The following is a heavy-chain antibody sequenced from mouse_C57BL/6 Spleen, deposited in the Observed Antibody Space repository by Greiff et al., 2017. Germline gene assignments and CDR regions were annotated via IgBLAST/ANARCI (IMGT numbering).Heavy chain of an antibody. CDR2: IRNKANGYTT. V-gene: IGHV7-3*01. Sequence: EVQRVESGGGLVQPGGSLSLSCAASGFTFTDYYMSWVRQPPGKALEWLGFIRNKANGYTTEYSASVKGRFTISRDNSQSILYLQMNALRAEDSATYYCARSRYLYYFDYWGQGTTLTVSS. J-gene: IGHJ2*01. CDR3: ARSRYLYYFDY. D-gene: IGHD6-2*01. CDR1: GFTFTDYY.